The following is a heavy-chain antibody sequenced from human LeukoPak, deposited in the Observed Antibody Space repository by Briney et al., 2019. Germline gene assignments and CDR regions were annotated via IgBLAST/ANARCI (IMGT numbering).Heavy chain of an antibody. D-gene: IGHD6-19*01. CDR1: GGTFSSYA. CDR2: IIPIFGTA. Sequence: SVKVSCKASGGTFSSYAISWVRQAPGQGLEWMGGIIPIFGTANYAQKFQGRVTITADESTSTAYMELSSLRSEDTAVYYCASGPRGYSSGWSYFDYWGQGTLVTVSS. J-gene: IGHJ4*02. V-gene: IGHV1-69*01. CDR3: ASGPRGYSSGWSYFDY.